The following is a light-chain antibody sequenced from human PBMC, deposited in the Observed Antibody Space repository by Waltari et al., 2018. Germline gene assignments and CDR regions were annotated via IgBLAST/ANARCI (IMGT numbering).Light chain of an antibody. Sequence: QSVLTQPASVSGAPGQRVTISCTGTSSNIGAGYDVHWSRQLAGTAPKLLSFSSVTRLAGVPDRFAASKSGTSASLVITGLQADDEADYYCQSFDTSLSGFVIFGGGTKVAVL. J-gene: IGLJ2*01. V-gene: IGLV1-40*01. CDR3: QSFDTSLSGFVI. CDR1: SSNIGAGYD. CDR2: SSV.